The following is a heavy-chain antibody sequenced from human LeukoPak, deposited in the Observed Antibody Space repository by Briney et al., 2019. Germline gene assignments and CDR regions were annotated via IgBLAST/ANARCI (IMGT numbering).Heavy chain of an antibody. CDR3: AKDRFYSGSPRAFDM. Sequence: GGSLRLSCAASGFSFSSYGMYWVRQAPGKGLEWVSGISGSGVSTYYADSVKGRFTFSRDNSKNTLYLQMNSLRAEDTALYYCAKDRFYSGSPRAFDMWGRGTMVTVSS. CDR1: GFSFSSYG. J-gene: IGHJ3*02. D-gene: IGHD1-26*01. CDR2: ISGSGVST. V-gene: IGHV3-23*01.